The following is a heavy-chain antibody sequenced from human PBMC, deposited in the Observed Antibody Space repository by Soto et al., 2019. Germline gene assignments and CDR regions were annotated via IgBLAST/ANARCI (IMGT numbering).Heavy chain of an antibody. CDR3: ARGDRGGSGSPASYYYSGLDV. V-gene: IGHV3-23*01. Sequence: DVQLLESGGHLVQPGGSLRLSCAASGFTFSSYAMSWVRQAPGKGLEWVSSVSAGGDMTYYSDSMKGRFTISRDNSNNALFLQMNRLRIEDTALYYCARGDRGGSGSPASYYYSGLDVWGQGTTVTVS. CDR2: VSAGGDMT. D-gene: IGHD3-10*01. J-gene: IGHJ6*02. CDR1: GFTFSSYA.